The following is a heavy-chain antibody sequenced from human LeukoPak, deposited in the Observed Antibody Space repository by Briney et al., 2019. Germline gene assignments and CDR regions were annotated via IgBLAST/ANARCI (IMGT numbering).Heavy chain of an antibody. J-gene: IGHJ3*01. CDR2: ISVSGDST. CDR1: GFTFSRYW. D-gene: IGHD3-10*01. CDR3: AKGGGGFGEFNAFDV. V-gene: IGHV3-23*01. Sequence: PGGSLRLSCAASGFTFSRYWMSWVRQAPGKGLEWVSTISVSGDSTYYADSVKGRFTISRDNSKNTLYLQMNSLRAEDTALYYCAKGGGGFGEFNAFDVWGQGTMVTVSS.